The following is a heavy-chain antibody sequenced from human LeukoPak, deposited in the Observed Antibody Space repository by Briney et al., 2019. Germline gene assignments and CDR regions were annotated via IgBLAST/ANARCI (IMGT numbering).Heavy chain of an antibody. Sequence: SETLSLTCAVYGGSFSGYYWSWTRQPPGKGLEWIGEINHSGSTNYNPSLKSRVTISIDTSKNQFSLKLSSVTAADTALYYCARGPGTWYYYWGQGTLVTVSS. V-gene: IGHV4-34*01. CDR3: ARGPGTWYYY. J-gene: IGHJ4*02. CDR2: INHSGST. D-gene: IGHD6-13*01. CDR1: GGSFSGYY.